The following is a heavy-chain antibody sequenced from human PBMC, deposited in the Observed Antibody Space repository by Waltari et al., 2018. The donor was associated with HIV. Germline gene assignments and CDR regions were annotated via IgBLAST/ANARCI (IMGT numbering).Heavy chain of an antibody. V-gene: IGHV4-34*01. D-gene: IGHD3-9*01. CDR3: AYSYLTGSILHPF. Sequence: QEQLQQWGAGLLKPSETLSLTCAVYGGSFSGYYLNWVRQPPGKGLKWIGEINHSGTTNYNPSLKSRVTMSVDTSKRQFSLKLNSVTAADTAVYFCAYSYLTGSILHPFWGQGTLVTVSS. CDR2: INHSGTT. CDR1: GGSFSGYY. J-gene: IGHJ4*01.